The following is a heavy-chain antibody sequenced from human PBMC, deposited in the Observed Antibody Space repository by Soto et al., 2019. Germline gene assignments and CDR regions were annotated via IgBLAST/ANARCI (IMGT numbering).Heavy chain of an antibody. J-gene: IGHJ6*03. D-gene: IGHD3-10*01. CDR3: ARHSRHARPFGELDHYFYMDV. V-gene: IGHV4-59*08. CDR1: GDSISSYY. Sequence: QVQLQESGPGLVKPSETLSLTCTVSGDSISSYYWSWIRQPPGKGLEWIGYISNSGNTNYNPSLKTRGTISVDTSKNQFSLKLTSVTAADTAVYSCARHSRHARPFGELDHYFYMDVWGKGTTVTVSS. CDR2: ISNSGNT.